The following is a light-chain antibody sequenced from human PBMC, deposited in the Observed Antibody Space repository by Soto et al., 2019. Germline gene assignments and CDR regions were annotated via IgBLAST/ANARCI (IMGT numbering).Light chain of an antibody. J-gene: IGLJ1*01. Sequence: QSFLTQPPSASGSPVQSVAISCTGTSSDVGGYNYVSWYQQHPGKAPKLMIYEVNKRPSGVPDRFSGSKSGNTASLTVSGLQAEDEADYYCSSYAGXSNVVGTGTKVXV. CDR2: EVN. CDR1: SSDVGGYNY. V-gene: IGLV2-8*01. CDR3: SSYAGXSNV.